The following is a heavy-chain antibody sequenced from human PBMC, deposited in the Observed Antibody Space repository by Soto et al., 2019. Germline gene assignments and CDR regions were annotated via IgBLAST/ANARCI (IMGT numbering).Heavy chain of an antibody. CDR2: IIPFFGTT. J-gene: IGHJ6*02. D-gene: IGHD3-3*01. V-gene: IGHV1-69*13. CDR3: ARPLITIFGPGYHYAMDV. CDR1: GGTFSSYT. Sequence: ASVKVSCKASGGTFSSYTINWVRQAPGQGLEWMGGIIPFFGTTKYAQKFQGRVTMTADESTSTAYMELSSLRSEDTAVYYCARPLITIFGPGYHYAMDVWGQGTTVTVSS.